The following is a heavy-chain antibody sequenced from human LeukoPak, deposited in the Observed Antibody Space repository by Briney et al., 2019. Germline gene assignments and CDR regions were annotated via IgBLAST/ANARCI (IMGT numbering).Heavy chain of an antibody. Sequence: PSETLSLTCTVSGGSISSDYWSWIRQFPGKGLEWIGYIYYGGGTDYNPSLKSRVTISMDTSKNQFSLKLTSVTAADTAVYYCARVANAGYDYGHFDCWGQGTLVTVSS. D-gene: IGHD5-12*01. CDR3: ARVANAGYDYGHFDC. V-gene: IGHV4-59*01. CDR2: IYYGGGT. CDR1: GGSISSDY. J-gene: IGHJ4*02.